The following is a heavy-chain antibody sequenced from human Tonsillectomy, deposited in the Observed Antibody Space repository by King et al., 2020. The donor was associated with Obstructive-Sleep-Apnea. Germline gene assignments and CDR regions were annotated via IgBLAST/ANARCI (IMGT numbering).Heavy chain of an antibody. Sequence: GQLVQSGSELKKPGASVKVSCKASGYTFSSYTMNWVRQAPGQGLEWMGWINTNTGNPTYAQGFTGRFVFSLDTSVSTAYLQISSLKAEDTAVYYCAREWAGESYYYYGLDVWGQGTTVTVSS. CDR3: AREWAGESYYYYGLDV. CDR1: GYTFSSYT. CDR2: INTNTGNP. D-gene: IGHD7-27*01. V-gene: IGHV7-4-1*02. J-gene: IGHJ6*02.